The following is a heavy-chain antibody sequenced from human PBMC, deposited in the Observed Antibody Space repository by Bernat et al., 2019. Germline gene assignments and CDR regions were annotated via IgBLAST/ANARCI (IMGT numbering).Heavy chain of an antibody. Sequence: QLQLQESGPGLVKPSETLSFTCTISGGSISNSSYYCGWIRQPPGKGLEWIGSIYYIWSTYYNPSLKSRVTISLDTSRNQFSLRLSSVTAADTAVYYCAREKGKLISFDDFDYWGQGTLVTVYS. CDR2: IYYIWST. D-gene: IGHD2-8*01. V-gene: IGHV4-39*02. CDR3: AREKGKLISFDDFDY. CDR1: GGSISNSSYY. J-gene: IGHJ4*02.